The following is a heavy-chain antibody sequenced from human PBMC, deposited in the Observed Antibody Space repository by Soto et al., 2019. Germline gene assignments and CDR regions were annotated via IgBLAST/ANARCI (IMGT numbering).Heavy chain of an antibody. D-gene: IGHD1-26*01. V-gene: IGHV3-48*03. CDR3: ARPVGATLFDY. Sequence: GGSLRLSCAASGFTFSSYEMNWVRQAPGKGLEWVSYISSSGSTIYYADSVKGRFTISRDNAKNSLYLQMNSLRAEDTAVYYCARPVGATLFDYWGQGTLVTVSS. CDR1: GFTFSSYE. CDR2: ISSSGSTI. J-gene: IGHJ4*02.